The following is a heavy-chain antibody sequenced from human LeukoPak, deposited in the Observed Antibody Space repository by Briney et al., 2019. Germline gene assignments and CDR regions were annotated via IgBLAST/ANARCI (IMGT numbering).Heavy chain of an antibody. D-gene: IGHD4-11*01. V-gene: IGHV3-7*03. Sequence: GGSLRLSCEGSAFIFSGHWMNWVRQTPGKGLEWVASIKEDGSERQYVDSVKGRFTISRDNAKNSLYLQMNSLRAEDTAVYYCALYSNYYYYGMDVWGQGTTVTVSS. J-gene: IGHJ6*02. CDR1: AFIFSGHW. CDR3: ALYSNYYYYGMDV. CDR2: IKEDGSER.